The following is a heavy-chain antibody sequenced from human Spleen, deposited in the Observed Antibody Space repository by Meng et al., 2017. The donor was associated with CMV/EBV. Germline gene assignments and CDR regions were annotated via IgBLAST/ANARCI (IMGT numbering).Heavy chain of an antibody. V-gene: IGHV4-30-4*08. D-gene: IGHD2-2*01. Sequence: SIGSGDYSWSWVRQPPGKGLEWIGFTYYNGRSYYHPSLKSRVTMSVDTSKNQFSLRLSSVTAADTAVYYCARTQDCTSTSCYTGFDPWGQGTLVTVSS. CDR2: TYYNGRS. CDR1: SIGSGDYS. J-gene: IGHJ5*02. CDR3: ARTQDCTSTSCYTGFDP.